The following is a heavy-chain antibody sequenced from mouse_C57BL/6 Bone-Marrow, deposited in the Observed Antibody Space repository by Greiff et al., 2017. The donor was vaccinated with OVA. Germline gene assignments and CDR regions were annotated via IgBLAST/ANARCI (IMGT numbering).Heavy chain of an antibody. J-gene: IGHJ2*01. Sequence: QVQLKQPGAELVRPGSSVKLSCKASGYTFTSYWMDWVKQRPGQGLEWIGNIYPSDSETHYNQKFKDKATLTVDKSSSTAYMQLSSLTSEDSAVYYCARWGTVATGDYWGQGTTLTVSS. D-gene: IGHD1-1*01. CDR3: ARWGTVATGDY. V-gene: IGHV1-61*01. CDR1: GYTFTSYW. CDR2: IYPSDSET.